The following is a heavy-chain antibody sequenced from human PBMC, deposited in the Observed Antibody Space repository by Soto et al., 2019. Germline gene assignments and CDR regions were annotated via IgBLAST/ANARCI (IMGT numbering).Heavy chain of an antibody. CDR2: IVYSGDI. CDR1: GASISSYNY. D-gene: IGHD5-12*01. Sequence: QLQLQLSGPGLVKPSETLSLTCNVSGASISSYNYWGWFRQPPGKGLKWIGSIVYSGDIMYNPSLPSRLTLFVDTSKNQFSRKLSSVTAADTAVYYCVRHAQWIIRAYWGQGSLVTVSS. CDR3: VRHAQWIIRAY. V-gene: IGHV4-39*01. J-gene: IGHJ4*02.